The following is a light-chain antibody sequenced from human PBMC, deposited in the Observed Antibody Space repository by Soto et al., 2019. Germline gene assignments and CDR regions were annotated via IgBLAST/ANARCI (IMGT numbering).Light chain of an antibody. CDR2: DVS. Sequence: QSALTQPASVSGSPGQSIIISCTGTDSDVGGYEYVSWYQQHPGKVPKLMIYDVSHRPSGVSHRFSGSKSGNTASLTISGLQAEDEADYYCQSYDSSLSGVVFGGGTKLTVL. J-gene: IGLJ2*01. V-gene: IGLV2-14*03. CDR3: QSYDSSLSGVV. CDR1: DSDVGGYEY.